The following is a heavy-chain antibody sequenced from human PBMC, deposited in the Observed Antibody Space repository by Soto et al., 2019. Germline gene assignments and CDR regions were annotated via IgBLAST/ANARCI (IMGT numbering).Heavy chain of an antibody. CDR3: ARSSGSCDFDY. V-gene: IGHV3-74*01. J-gene: IGHJ4*02. CDR2: INSDASHT. D-gene: IGHD1-26*01. Sequence: QPGGSLRLSCAASGFTFSTYWMHWIRQVPGKGLEWVSRINSDASHTYYADSVKGRFTISRENAKNSLYLQMNSLRAGDTAVYYCARSSGSCDFDYWGQGTLVTVSS. CDR1: GFTFSTYW.